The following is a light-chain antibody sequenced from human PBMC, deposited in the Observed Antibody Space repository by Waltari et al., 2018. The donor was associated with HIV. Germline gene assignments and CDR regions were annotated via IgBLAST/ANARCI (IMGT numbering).Light chain of an antibody. CDR3: GVWDDSLSGQAV. V-gene: IGLV1-44*01. CDR1: NSNIGSNT. J-gene: IGLJ2*01. Sequence: QSVLTQPDSVSGTPGPRVTISCSGSNSNIGSNTVRLYQQLPGAAPNLFFFGDHLRPSGVPDRFSGSKSGTSASLAITGLPFEDEAVYFCGVWDDSLSGQAVFGGGTILTVL. CDR2: GDH.